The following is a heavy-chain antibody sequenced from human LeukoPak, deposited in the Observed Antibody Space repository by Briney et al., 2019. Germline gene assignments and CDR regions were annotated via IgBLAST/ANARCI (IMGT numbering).Heavy chain of an antibody. J-gene: IGHJ4*02. CDR3: ARLEADDYGDRGSPGTPNAQSN. D-gene: IGHD4-17*01. CDR2: FYDGWST. CDR1: GGSISSGNW. V-gene: IGHV4-4*02. Sequence: SETLSLTCAVSGGSISSGNWWSWVRQPPGKGLEWVGEFYDGWSTNYNPSLKSRVTISVDTSKNQFSLRLSSVTAADTAVFYCARLEADDYGDRGSPGTPNAQSNWGQGTLVTVSS.